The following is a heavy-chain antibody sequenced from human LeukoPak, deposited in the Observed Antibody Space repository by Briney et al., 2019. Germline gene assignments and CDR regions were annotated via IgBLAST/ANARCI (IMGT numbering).Heavy chain of an antibody. J-gene: IGHJ4*02. CDR1: GYTFTGYY. V-gene: IGHV1-2*04. D-gene: IGHD3-3*01. CDR3: ARATARGFLEWLLVY. Sequence: ASVTVSCTASGYTFTGYYMHWVRQAPGQGLEWMGWINPNSGGTNYAQKFQGWVTMTRDTSISTAYMELSRLRSDDTAVYYCARATARGFLEWLLVYWGQGTLVTVSS. CDR2: INPNSGGT.